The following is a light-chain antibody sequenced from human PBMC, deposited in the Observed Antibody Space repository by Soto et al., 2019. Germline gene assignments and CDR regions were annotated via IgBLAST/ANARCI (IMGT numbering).Light chain of an antibody. CDR1: ESISKY. J-gene: IGKJ2*01. V-gene: IGKV1-39*01. CDR3: QESYSSPFMST. Sequence: DIQMTQSPSSLSASVGDRVTITCRASESISKYLNWYQQKPGKAPNLLNYAASSLQSGVPSRISVSGSGTDFTLIISSLETEDFATYYCQESYSSPFMSTFGQGTKLEIK. CDR2: AAS.